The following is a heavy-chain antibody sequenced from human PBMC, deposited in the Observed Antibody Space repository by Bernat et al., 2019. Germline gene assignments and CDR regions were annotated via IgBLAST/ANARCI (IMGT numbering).Heavy chain of an antibody. CDR1: GGSISSSSYY. CDR3: ARNGYCSGGSCYWAGYY. Sequence: QLQLQESGPGLVKPSETLSLTCTVSGGSISSSSYYWGWIRQPPGKGLEWIGSIYYSGSTYYNPSLKSRVTISVDTSKNQFSLKLSSVTAADTAVYYCARNGYCSGGSCYWAGYYWGQGTLVTVSS. D-gene: IGHD2-15*01. CDR2: IYYSGST. V-gene: IGHV4-39*01. J-gene: IGHJ4*02.